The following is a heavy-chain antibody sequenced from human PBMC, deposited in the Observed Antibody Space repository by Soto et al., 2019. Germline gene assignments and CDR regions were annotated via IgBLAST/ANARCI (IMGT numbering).Heavy chain of an antibody. CDR1: GVTFSNYA. Sequence: PGGSLRLSCTASGVTFSNYAMSWVRQAPGKGPEWVSGISGGGVSTYYADSVKGRCTISRDNSKNTMYLQMNSLRAEDTAVYYCAKSGYNYGPSDYWGQGTLVTVSS. D-gene: IGHD5-18*01. CDR3: AKSGYNYGPSDY. V-gene: IGHV3-23*01. J-gene: IGHJ4*02. CDR2: ISGGGVST.